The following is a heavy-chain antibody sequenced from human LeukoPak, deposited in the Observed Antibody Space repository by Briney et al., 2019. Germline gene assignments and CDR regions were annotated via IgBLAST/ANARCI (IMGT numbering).Heavy chain of an antibody. CDR2: ITSKANSYAT. D-gene: IGHD3-16*02. Sequence: GGSLKLSCAASGFTFSGSAMRWVRQASGKGLEWVGRITSKANSYATAYAASVKGRFTISRDDSKNTAYLQMNSLKTEDTAVYYCTSLAYDYVWGSYRPQYWGQGTLVTVSS. CDR1: GFTFSGSA. J-gene: IGHJ4*02. V-gene: IGHV3-73*01. CDR3: TSLAYDYVWGSYRPQY.